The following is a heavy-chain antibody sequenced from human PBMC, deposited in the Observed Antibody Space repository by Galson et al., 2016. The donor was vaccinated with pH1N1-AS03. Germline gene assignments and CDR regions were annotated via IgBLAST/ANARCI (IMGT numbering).Heavy chain of an antibody. CDR2: ISHSGNT. CDR3: ARVSGSYQFDY. J-gene: IGHJ4*02. D-gene: IGHD1-26*01. Sequence: ETLSLTCAVSGYSISSGFHWAWVRQPPSKGLEWIGTISHSGNTYYNPSLKSRVTMSVDTSKNPFPLKLSSVTAADAAVYYCARVSGSYQFDYWGQGTLVTGSS. V-gene: IGHV4-38-2*01. CDR1: GYSISSGFH.